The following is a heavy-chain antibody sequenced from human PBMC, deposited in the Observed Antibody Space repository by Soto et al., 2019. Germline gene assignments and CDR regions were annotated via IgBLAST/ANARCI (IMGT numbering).Heavy chain of an antibody. CDR3: ALEGYRVKQFDY. CDR2: IIPIFGTA. V-gene: IGHV1-69*13. J-gene: IGHJ4*02. D-gene: IGHD3-3*01. Sequence: SVKVSCKASGGTFSSYAISWVRQAPGQGLEWMGGIIPIFGTANYAQKFQGRVTITADESTSTAYMELSSLRSEDTAVYYCALEGYRVKQFDYWGQGTLVTVSS. CDR1: GGTFSSYA.